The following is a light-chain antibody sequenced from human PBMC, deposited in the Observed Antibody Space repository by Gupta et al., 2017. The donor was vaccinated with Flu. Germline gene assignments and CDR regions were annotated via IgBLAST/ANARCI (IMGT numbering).Light chain of an antibody. J-gene: IGKJ2*01. CDR1: QTIRSY. CDR3: QQSYSGPYT. CDR2: AAS. V-gene: IGKV1-39*01. Sequence: IQMTQSPSSLPASVGDRVAITCRASQTIRSYLNWYQQKPGKAPELLIYAASSLQSGVLSRFSGSASGTDFTLTISMLQAEDSATFYCQQSYSGPYTFGQGTKLEIK.